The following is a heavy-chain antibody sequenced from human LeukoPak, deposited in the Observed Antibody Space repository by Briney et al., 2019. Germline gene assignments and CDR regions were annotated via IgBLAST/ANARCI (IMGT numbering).Heavy chain of an antibody. CDR2: IWYDGSNK. CDR1: GFTFSSYA. CDR3: ARAEKIAVAGMGYYFDY. V-gene: IGHV3-33*08. J-gene: IGHJ4*02. D-gene: IGHD6-19*01. Sequence: GGSLRLSCAASGFTFSSYAMSWVRQAPGKGLEWVAVIWYDGSNKYYADSVKGRFTISRDNSKNTLYLQMNSLRAEDTAVYYCARAEKIAVAGMGYYFDYWGQGTLVTVSS.